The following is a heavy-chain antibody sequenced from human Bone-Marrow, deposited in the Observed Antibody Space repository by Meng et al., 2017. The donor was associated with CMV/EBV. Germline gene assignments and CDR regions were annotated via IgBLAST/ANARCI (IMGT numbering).Heavy chain of an antibody. CDR2: ISYDGSNK. CDR1: GFTFSSYA. J-gene: IGHJ3*02. Sequence: GESLKISCADSGFTFSSYAMHWVRQAPGKGLEWVAVISYDGSNKYYADSVKGRFTISRDNSKNTLYLQMNSLRAEDTAVYYCARLLPDPQWELVIDAFDIWGQGTMVTVSS. V-gene: IGHV3-30*04. D-gene: IGHD1-26*01. CDR3: ARLLPDPQWELVIDAFDI.